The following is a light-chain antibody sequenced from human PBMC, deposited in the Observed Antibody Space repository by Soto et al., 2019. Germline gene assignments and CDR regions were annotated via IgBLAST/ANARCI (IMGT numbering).Light chain of an antibody. CDR1: GSDIGGYNY. J-gene: IGLJ1*01. Sequence: QSALTQPASVSGSPGQSITISCTGTGSDIGGYNYVSWYKQHPGKAPKVMIYDVNSRPSGISDRFSGSKSGNTASLTISGLQADDEADYYCSSFTSSGTLGFGTGTKLTVL. CDR3: SSFTSSGTLG. CDR2: DVN. V-gene: IGLV2-14*01.